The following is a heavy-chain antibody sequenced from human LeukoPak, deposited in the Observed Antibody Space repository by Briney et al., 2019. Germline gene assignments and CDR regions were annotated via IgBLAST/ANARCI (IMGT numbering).Heavy chain of an antibody. Sequence: PGGSLRLSCAASGFTFSSYAMSWVRQAPGKGLEWVSAISGSGGSTYYADSVKGRFTISRDNSNNTLYLQMNTLRAEDTAVYYCANRPGDPYYFDYWGQGTLVTVSS. CDR2: ISGSGGST. J-gene: IGHJ4*02. D-gene: IGHD7-27*01. CDR1: GFTFSSYA. V-gene: IGHV3-23*01. CDR3: ANRPGDPYYFDY.